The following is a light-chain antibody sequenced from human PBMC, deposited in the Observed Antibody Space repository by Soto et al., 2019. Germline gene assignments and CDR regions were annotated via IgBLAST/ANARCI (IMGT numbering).Light chain of an antibody. Sequence: DIQMTQSPSSLSASVGDRVTITCRACQSITTYLNWYRQKPGKAPKLLIYAASSLQSGVPSRFSGSGSETEFTLSISSLQPEDFATYFCQQIYSAPLTFGGGTKVDIK. CDR3: QQIYSAPLT. V-gene: IGKV1-39*01. CDR2: AAS. J-gene: IGKJ4*01. CDR1: QSITTY.